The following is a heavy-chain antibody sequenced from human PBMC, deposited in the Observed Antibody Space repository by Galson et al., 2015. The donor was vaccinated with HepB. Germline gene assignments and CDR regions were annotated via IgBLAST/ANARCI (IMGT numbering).Heavy chain of an antibody. CDR2: INHRGGT. Sequence: ETLSLTCAVSGGSITNSNWWNWWSWVRQPPGKGLEWIGEINHRGGTNSNPSLKSRVTLSVDTSKNHFSLKLTSVTAADTAVYYCARALSRSYNFWGDSPDDVQIWGQGTMVTVSS. CDR3: ARALSRSYNFWGDSPDDVQI. D-gene: IGHD3-3*01. CDR1: GGSITNSNWWNW. V-gene: IGHV4-4*02. J-gene: IGHJ3*02.